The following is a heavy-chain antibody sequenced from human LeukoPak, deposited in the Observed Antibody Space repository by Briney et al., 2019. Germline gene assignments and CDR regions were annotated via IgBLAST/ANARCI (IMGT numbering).Heavy chain of an antibody. V-gene: IGHV3-23*01. J-gene: IGHJ4*02. CDR1: GFTFSSYA. Sequence: GGSLRLSCAASGFTFSSYAMSWVRPAPGKGLEWVSAISGSGGSTYYADSVKGRFTISRDNSKNTLYLQMNSLRAEDTAVYYCAKGTTVTTFCAVAYWGQGTLVTVSS. CDR3: AKGTTVTTFCAVAY. CDR2: ISGSGGST. D-gene: IGHD4-17*01.